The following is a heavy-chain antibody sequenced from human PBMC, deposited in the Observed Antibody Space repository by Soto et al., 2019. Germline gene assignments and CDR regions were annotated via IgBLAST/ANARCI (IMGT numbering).Heavy chain of an antibody. CDR2: IYYSGST. V-gene: IGHV4-59*01. CDR1: GGSISTYY. J-gene: IGHJ4*02. CDR3: ARGGSYYDY. D-gene: IGHD3-10*01. Sequence: KASETLSLTCTVSGGSISTYYWSWIRQPPGKGLEWIGYIYYSGSTNYNPSLKSRVTISVDTSRNQFSLKLTSVTAADTAVYYCARGGSYYDYWGQGTLVTSPQ.